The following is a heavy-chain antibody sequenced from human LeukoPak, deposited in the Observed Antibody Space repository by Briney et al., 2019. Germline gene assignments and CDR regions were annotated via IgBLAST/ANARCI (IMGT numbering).Heavy chain of an antibody. CDR1: GFTFSSYG. CDR2: IRYVGSNK. CDR3: AKGVGDYYDSSGYSD. Sequence: GGSLRLSCAASGFTFSSYGMHWVRQAAGKGLEWVAFIRYVGSNKYYAASVKGRFTISRNNSKNTLYLQMNSLRAEDTAVYYCAKGVGDYYDSSGYSDWGQGTLVTVSS. V-gene: IGHV3-30*02. D-gene: IGHD3-22*01. J-gene: IGHJ4*02.